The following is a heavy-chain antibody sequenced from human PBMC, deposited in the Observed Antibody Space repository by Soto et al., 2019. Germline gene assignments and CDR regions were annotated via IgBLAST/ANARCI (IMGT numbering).Heavy chain of an antibody. J-gene: IGHJ4*02. CDR2: ISSSSRTI. Sequence: PGGSLRLSCAASGFTFSDYSMNWVRQAPGKGLEWVSYISSSSRTIYYADSVKGRFTISRDNAKNSLYLQMNSLRDEDTAVYYCARWIVVAGTMMFDYWGQGTLVTVSS. CDR3: ARWIVVAGTMMFDY. D-gene: IGHD6-19*01. CDR1: GFTFSDYS. V-gene: IGHV3-48*02.